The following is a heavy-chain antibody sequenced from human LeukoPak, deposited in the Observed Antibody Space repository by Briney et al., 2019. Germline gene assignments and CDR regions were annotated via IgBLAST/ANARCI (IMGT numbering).Heavy chain of an antibody. CDR1: GFTFSRYA. D-gene: IGHD5-18*01. J-gene: IGHJ4*02. CDR2: ISSNGGST. CDR3: VKARGIQLWLPGDY. V-gene: IGHV3-64D*09. Sequence: GGSLRLSCSASGFTFSRYAMHWVRQAPGKGLEYVSAISSNGGSTYYVDSVKGRFTISKDNYKNTLYLQISNLRAEDTAVYYCVKARGIQLWLPGDYWGQGTLVTVSS.